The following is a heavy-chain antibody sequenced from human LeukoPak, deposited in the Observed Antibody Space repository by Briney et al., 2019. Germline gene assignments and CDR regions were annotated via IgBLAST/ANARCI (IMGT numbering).Heavy chain of an antibody. CDR3: ARDDGPSMTRTSTWYLH. V-gene: IGHV4-59*01. CDR1: GGSISNSY. D-gene: IGHD6-13*01. CDR2: IYYSGST. J-gene: IGHJ4*02. Sequence: SETLSLTCTVSGGSISNSYWSWIRQPPGKGLEWIGYIYYSGSTSYNPSLKSRLTISLDTSKNQFSLKLSSVTAADTAVYFCARDDGPSMTRTSTWYLHWGQGTLVTVSS.